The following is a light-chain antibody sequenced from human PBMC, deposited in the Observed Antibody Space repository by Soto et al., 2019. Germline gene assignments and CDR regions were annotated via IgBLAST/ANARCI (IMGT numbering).Light chain of an antibody. CDR1: QSVNSN. CDR2: GAS. Sequence: EIVMTQSPATLSVSPGERATLSCRASQSVNSNLAWYQQKPGQAPRLLIYGASTRATGIPARFSGSGSGTEFTLTISGLQSEHFAVYYCQQYHNWPLYTFGQVTKLVIK. V-gene: IGKV3-15*01. J-gene: IGKJ2*01. CDR3: QQYHNWPLYT.